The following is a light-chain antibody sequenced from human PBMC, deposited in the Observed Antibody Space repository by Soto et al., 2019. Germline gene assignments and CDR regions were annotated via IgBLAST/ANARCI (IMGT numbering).Light chain of an antibody. Sequence: EIVMTQSPATLSVSPGERATLSCRASQSVSSNLAWYQQKPGQAPRLLIYGASTRATGIPARFSGGWSGTDFTLTISSLQSEDFAVYYCQQYNNWPPWTFGQGTKVEIK. CDR2: GAS. J-gene: IGKJ1*01. CDR1: QSVSSN. CDR3: QQYNNWPPWT. V-gene: IGKV3-15*01.